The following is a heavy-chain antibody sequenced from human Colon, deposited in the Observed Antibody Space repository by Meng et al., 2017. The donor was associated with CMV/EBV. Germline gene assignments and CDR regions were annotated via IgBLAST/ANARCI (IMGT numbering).Heavy chain of an antibody. Sequence: ASVKVSCKASGYPFTNYDINWVRQATGQGLEWMGWMNPNSGETGFAQKFQGRITMTRDTSISTAYLELSTLKSEDTALYFCAVIVPATDYSYGTDVWGQGTTVTVS. CDR2: MNPNSGET. D-gene: IGHD2-15*01. J-gene: IGHJ6*02. CDR1: GYPFTNYD. CDR3: AVIVPATDYSYGTDV. V-gene: IGHV1-8*01.